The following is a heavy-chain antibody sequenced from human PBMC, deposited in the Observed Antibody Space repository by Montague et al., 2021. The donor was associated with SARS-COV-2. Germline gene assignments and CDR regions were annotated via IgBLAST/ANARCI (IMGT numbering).Heavy chain of an antibody. CDR2: IYNSGST. V-gene: IGHV4-31*03. Sequence: TLSLTCTVSGGSISSGGYYWSWIRQHPGKGLEWIGCIYNSGSTYYNPSLKSRVTISVDTSKNQFSLKLSSVTAADTAVYYCARESGKKTSFCVVISYFDYWGQGTLVTVSS. D-gene: IGHD3-3*01. J-gene: IGHJ4*02. CDR3: ARESGKKTSFCVVISYFDY. CDR1: GGSISSGGYY.